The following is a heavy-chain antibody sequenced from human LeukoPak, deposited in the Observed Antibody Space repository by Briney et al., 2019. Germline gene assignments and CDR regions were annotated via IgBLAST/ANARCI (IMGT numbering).Heavy chain of an antibody. J-gene: IGHJ4*02. D-gene: IGHD6-19*01. CDR1: GFAFSEYC. V-gene: IGHV3-74*01. Sequence: GGSLRLSCAASGFAFSEYCMLSVRQAPGKGLESVSRINTDGTVTTYADSVKGRFTVSRDNADNTMFLQMNSVRDEDTAVYYCATTQWLAPPPDSWGQGTPVTVSS. CDR2: INTDGTVT. CDR3: ATTQWLAPPPDS.